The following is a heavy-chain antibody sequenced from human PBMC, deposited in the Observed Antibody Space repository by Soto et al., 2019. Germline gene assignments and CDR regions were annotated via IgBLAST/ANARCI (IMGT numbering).Heavy chain of an antibody. CDR3: VTAGVRDLIVEVTVDFDI. D-gene: IGHD2-21*02. J-gene: IGHJ4*02. Sequence: EVQLVESGGGLVQPGRSLRLSCAASGFIFENSGMHWVRQAPGKGLEWVPGISWNSGNIGYADSVKGRFSISRDNAKKTLYLQMNSLRPDDTAFYFCVTAGVRDLIVEVTVDFDIWGLGALVTVSS. V-gene: IGHV3-9*01. CDR1: GFIFENSG. CDR2: ISWNSGNI.